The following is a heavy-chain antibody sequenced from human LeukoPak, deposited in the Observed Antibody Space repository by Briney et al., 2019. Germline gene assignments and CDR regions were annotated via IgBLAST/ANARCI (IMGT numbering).Heavy chain of an antibody. CDR3: ARGANYDFWSGYSYYMDV. CDR2: IYYSGSA. J-gene: IGHJ6*03. Sequence: PSETLSLTCTVSGGSISSYYWSWIRQPPGRGLEWIGYIYYSGSANYNPSLKSRVTISVDTSKNQFSLKLSSVTAADTAVYYCARGANYDFWSGYSYYMDVWGKGTTVTVSS. CDR1: GGSISSYY. V-gene: IGHV4-59*01. D-gene: IGHD3-3*01.